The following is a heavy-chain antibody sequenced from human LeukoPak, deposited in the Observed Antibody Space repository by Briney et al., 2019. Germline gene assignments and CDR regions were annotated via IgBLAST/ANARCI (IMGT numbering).Heavy chain of an antibody. CDR2: FDPEDGET. D-gene: IGHD5-18*01. CDR1: GYTLTELS. CDR3: ATIHRGYSYGYSSYYYYGMDV. Sequence: ASVKVSCKVSGYTLTELSMHWVRQAPGKGLEWMGGFDPEDGETIYAQKFQGRVTMTEDTSTDTAYMELSSLRSEDTAVYYCATIHRGYSYGYSSYYYYGMDVWGQGTTVTVSS. V-gene: IGHV1-24*01. J-gene: IGHJ6*02.